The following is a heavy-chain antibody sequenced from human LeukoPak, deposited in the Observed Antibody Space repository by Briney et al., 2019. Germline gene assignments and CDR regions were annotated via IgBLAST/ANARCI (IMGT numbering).Heavy chain of an antibody. CDR2: ISYDGSNK. CDR1: GFTFSSYG. V-gene: IGHV3-30*03. D-gene: IGHD1-1*01. CDR3: ASVVGVGGRGYYFDY. Sequence: GGSLRLSCAASGFTFSSYGMHWVRQAPGKGLEWVAVISYDGSNKYYADSVKGRFTISRDNSKNTLYLQMNSLRAEDTAVYYCASVVGVGGRGYYFDYWGQGTRVTVSP. J-gene: IGHJ4*02.